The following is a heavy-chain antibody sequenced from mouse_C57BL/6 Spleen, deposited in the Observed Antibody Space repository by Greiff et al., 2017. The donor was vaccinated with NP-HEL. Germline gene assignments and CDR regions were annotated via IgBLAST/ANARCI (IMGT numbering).Heavy chain of an antibody. D-gene: IGHD2-4*01. CDR3: ARPPYDYDATWFAY. CDR2: INPSSGYN. J-gene: IGHJ3*01. Sequence: VQLQQSGAELAKPGASVKLSCKASGYTFTSYWMHWVKQRPGQGLEWIGYINPSSGYNKYNQKFKDKATLPADKSSSTAYMQLSSLTYEDSAVYYCARPPYDYDATWFAYWGKGTLVPVSA. V-gene: IGHV1-7*01. CDR1: GYTFTSYW.